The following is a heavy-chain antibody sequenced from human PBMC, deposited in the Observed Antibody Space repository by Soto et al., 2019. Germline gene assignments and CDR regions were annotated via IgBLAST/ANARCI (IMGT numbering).Heavy chain of an antibody. Sequence: GGSLRLSCAASGFTFSSYSMNWVRQAPGKGLEWVSSISSSSSYIYYADSVKGRFTISRDNAKNSLYLQMNSLRAEDTAVYYCAREATVTFNWFDPWGQGTLVTVSS. J-gene: IGHJ5*02. CDR3: AREATVTFNWFDP. D-gene: IGHD4-4*01. CDR1: GFTFSSYS. V-gene: IGHV3-21*01. CDR2: ISSSSSYI.